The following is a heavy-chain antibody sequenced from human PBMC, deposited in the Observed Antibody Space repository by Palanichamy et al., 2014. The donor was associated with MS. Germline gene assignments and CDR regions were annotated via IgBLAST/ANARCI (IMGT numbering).Heavy chain of an antibody. V-gene: IGHV3-23*01. CDR3: AKERPFWSGYSR. CDR1: GFSFINYA. D-gene: IGHD3-3*01. Sequence: EEQLLESWGRLGTAGGSLRLSCAASGFSFINYAMSWVRQAPGKGLEWVSTINGNGGSIYYADSVKGRFTISRDNSKNTLFLQLNSLRADDTAVYYCAKERPFWSGYSRWGQGTLVTVSS. CDR2: INGNGGSI. J-gene: IGHJ4*02.